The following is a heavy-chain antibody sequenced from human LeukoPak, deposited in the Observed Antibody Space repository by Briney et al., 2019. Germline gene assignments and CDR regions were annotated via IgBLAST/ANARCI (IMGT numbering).Heavy chain of an antibody. CDR3: VKGAMGRTPPFDY. D-gene: IGHD1-26*01. V-gene: IGHV3-64D*06. CDR1: GFTFSIYA. J-gene: IGHJ4*02. CDR2: LSSNGGST. Sequence: GGSLRLSRSASGFTFSIYALHCVPHAPAKGLEYVSALSSNGGSTHYADSVKRRFTISRDNSKNTLYLQMSSLRAEDTAVYYWVKGAMGRTPPFDYWGQGTLVTVSS.